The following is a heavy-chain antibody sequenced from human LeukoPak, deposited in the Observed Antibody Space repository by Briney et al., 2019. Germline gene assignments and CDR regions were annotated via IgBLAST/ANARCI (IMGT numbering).Heavy chain of an antibody. CDR1: GYTFTTYG. CDR2: ISAFTGNT. J-gene: IGHJ4*01. D-gene: IGHD3-10*01. Sequence: ASVKVSCKTSGYTFTTYGISWARQAPGQGLEYMGWISAFTGNTNYAQKFQGRVAMTMDTSTSTVEMELSSLKFDDTALYFCARLSYDGEGYWGQGTLVTVSS. CDR3: ARLSYDGEGY. V-gene: IGHV1-18*01.